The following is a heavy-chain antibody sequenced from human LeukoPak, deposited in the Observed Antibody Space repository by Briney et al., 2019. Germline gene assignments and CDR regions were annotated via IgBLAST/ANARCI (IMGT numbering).Heavy chain of an antibody. V-gene: IGHV3-48*01. CDR1: GFTFSSYS. D-gene: IGHD2-15*01. CDR2: ISSSSSTI. J-gene: IGHJ5*02. Sequence: GGSLRLSCAASGFTFSSYSMNWVRQAPGKGLEWVSYISSSSSTIYYADSVKGRFTISREKAKNSLYLQMNSLRAEDTAVYYCARDRHCSGGSCKSNWFDPWGQGTLVTVSS. CDR3: ARDRHCSGGSCKSNWFDP.